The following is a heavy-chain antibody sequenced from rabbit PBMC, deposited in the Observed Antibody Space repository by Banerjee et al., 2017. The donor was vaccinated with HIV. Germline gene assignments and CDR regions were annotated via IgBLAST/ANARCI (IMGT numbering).Heavy chain of an antibody. V-gene: IGHV1S45*01. CDR2: IYGGSSGRT. J-gene: IGHJ4*01. CDR1: GFSFSNKYV. Sequence: QEQLEESGGDLVKPEGSLTLTCTASGFSFSNKYVMCWVRQAPGKGLEWIACIYGGSSGRTYFANWAKGRFTISKTSSTTVTLQMTSLTAADTATYFCARDLAGVIGWNFDLWGPGTLVTVS. CDR3: ARDLAGVIGWNFDL. D-gene: IGHD4-1*01.